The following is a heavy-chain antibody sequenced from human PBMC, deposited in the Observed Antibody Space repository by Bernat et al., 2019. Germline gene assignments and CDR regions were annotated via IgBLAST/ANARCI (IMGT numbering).Heavy chain of an antibody. J-gene: IGHJ4*02. Sequence: QVQLVQSGAEVKKPGSSVKVSCKASGGTFSSYAISWVRQAPGQGLEWMGGFDPEDGETIYAQKFQGRVTMTEDTSTDTAYMELSSLRSEDTAVYYCATVWGARDYFDYWGQGTLVTVSS. CDR1: GGTFSSYA. CDR2: FDPEDGET. CDR3: ATVWGARDYFDY. V-gene: IGHV1-24*01. D-gene: IGHD3-16*01.